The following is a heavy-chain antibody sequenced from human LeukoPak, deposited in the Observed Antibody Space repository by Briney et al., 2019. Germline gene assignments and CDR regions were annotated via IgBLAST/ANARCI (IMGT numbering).Heavy chain of an antibody. J-gene: IGHJ4*02. V-gene: IGHV3-48*01. Sequence: SGGSLRLSCAASGFTFSSYSMNWVRQAPGKGLEWVSYISSSSSTIYYADSVKGRFTISRDNAKNSLYLQMNSLRAEDTAVYYCARIRRWFDYWGQGTLVTVSS. CDR1: GFTFSSYS. CDR3: ARIRRWFDY. CDR2: ISSSSSTI. D-gene: IGHD4-23*01.